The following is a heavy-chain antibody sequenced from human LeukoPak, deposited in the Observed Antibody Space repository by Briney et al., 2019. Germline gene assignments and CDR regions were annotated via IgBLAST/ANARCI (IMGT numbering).Heavy chain of an antibody. CDR1: GYTFTSYG. CDR2: ISAYNGNT. CDR3: ARDPLEPTYYYDSSGYDPFDY. J-gene: IGHJ4*02. Sequence: GASVKVSCKASGYTFTSYGISWVRQAPGHGLEWMGWISAYNGNTNYAQKLQGRVTMTTDTSTSTAYMELRSLRSDDTAVYYCARDPLEPTYYYDSSGYDPFDYWGQGTLVTVSS. V-gene: IGHV1-18*01. D-gene: IGHD3-22*01.